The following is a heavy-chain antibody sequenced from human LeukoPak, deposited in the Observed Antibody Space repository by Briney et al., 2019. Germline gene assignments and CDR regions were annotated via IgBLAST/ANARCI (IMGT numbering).Heavy chain of an antibody. CDR2: INHSGST. Sequence: SETLSLTCAVYGGSFSGYYWSWIRQPPGKGLEWIGEINHSGSTNYNPSLKSRVTISVDTSKNQFSLKLSSVTAADTAVYYCASTYYDFWSGYSWDNYYYHYMDVWGKGTPVTVSS. D-gene: IGHD3-3*01. J-gene: IGHJ6*03. CDR1: GGSFSGYY. CDR3: ASTYYDFWSGYSWDNYYYHYMDV. V-gene: IGHV4-34*01.